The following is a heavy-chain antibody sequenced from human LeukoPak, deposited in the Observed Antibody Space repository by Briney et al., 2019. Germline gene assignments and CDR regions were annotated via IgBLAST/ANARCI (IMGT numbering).Heavy chain of an antibody. J-gene: IGHJ4*02. CDR2: IYTGGST. CDR3: ARNLYYYDSSGYYYC. Sequence: GGSLRLSCVASGFTVSSNYMSWVRQAPGKGLEWVSAIYTGGSTYYAGSVKGRFTISRDNSKNTLYLQMNSLRAEDTAVYYCARNLYYYDSSGYYYCWGQGTLVTVSS. V-gene: IGHV3-66*01. CDR1: GFTVSSNY. D-gene: IGHD3-22*01.